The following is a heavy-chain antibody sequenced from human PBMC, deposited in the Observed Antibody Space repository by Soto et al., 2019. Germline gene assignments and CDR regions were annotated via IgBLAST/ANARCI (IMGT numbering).Heavy chain of an antibody. D-gene: IGHD1-26*01. CDR3: AKDEAWARFDY. Sequence: GGSLRLSCAASGFTFSSYGMHWVRQAPGKGLEWVAVISYAGSNNYYADSVKGRFTISRDNSKNTLYLQMNSLRAEDTAVYYCAKDEAWARFDYWGQGTMVTVSS. V-gene: IGHV3-30*18. CDR1: GFTFSSYG. CDR2: ISYAGSNN. J-gene: IGHJ4*02.